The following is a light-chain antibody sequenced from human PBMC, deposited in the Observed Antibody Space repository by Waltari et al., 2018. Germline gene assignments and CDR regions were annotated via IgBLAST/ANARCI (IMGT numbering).Light chain of an antibody. CDR1: QSVSSSY. V-gene: IGKV3-20*01. CDR2: GAS. Sequence: DIVLTQSPGTLSLSPGERATLSCRASQSVSSSYLAWYQQKPGQAPRLLIYGASSRATGIPDRFSGSGSGTDFTLTISRLEPEDFAVYYCQQYGSSPPVITFGQGTRLEIK. J-gene: IGKJ5*01. CDR3: QQYGSSPPVIT.